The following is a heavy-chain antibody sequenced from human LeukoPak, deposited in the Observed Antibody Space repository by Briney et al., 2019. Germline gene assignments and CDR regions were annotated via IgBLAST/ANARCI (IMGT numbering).Heavy chain of an antibody. Sequence: ASVKVSCKASGYTLTGYYMHWVRRAPGQGLEWMGWINPNSGGTNYAQKFQGRVTMTRDTSISTAYMELSRLRSDDTAVYYCARVKQAGTSSAYYFDYWGQGTLVTVSS. CDR2: INPNSGGT. CDR1: GYTLTGYY. V-gene: IGHV1-2*02. J-gene: IGHJ4*02. CDR3: ARVKQAGTSSAYYFDY. D-gene: IGHD6-19*01.